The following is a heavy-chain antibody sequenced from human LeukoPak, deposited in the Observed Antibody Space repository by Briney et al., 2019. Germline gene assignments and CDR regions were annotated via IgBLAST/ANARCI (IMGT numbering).Heavy chain of an antibody. CDR3: ARVPSARGGDY. V-gene: IGHV4-34*01. Sequence: SETLSLTCAVYGGSFSGYYWSWIRQPPGKGLEWIGEINHSGSTNYTPSLKSRVTISVDTSKNQFSRELSSVTAADTAVYYCARVPSARGGDYWGQGTLVTVSS. CDR2: INHSGST. J-gene: IGHJ4*02. D-gene: IGHD6-6*01. CDR1: GGSFSGYY.